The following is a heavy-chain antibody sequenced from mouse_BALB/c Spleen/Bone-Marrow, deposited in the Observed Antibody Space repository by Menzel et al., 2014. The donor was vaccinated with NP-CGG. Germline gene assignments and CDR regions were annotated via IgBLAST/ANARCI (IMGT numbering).Heavy chain of an antibody. CDR2: IRNKAKGYKS. CDR3: ARDINYDICWFFDV. D-gene: IGHD2-4*01. J-gene: IGHJ1*03. CDR1: GFTFTDYY. V-gene: IGHV7-3*02. Sequence: EVNVVESGGGLVQPGGSLRLPCATSGFTFTDYYMSWVRQPPGKALEWVGFIRNKAKGYKSEYSASVKGRFTISSDNSQSILYLQMNALRAEDGASYYCARDINYDICWFFDVWGTGTTVPVSS.